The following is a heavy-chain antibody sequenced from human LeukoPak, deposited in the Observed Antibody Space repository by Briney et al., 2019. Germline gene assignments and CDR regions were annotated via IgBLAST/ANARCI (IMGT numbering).Heavy chain of an antibody. CDR2: ISSSSYI. J-gene: IGHJ4*02. CDR3: ARSTLRVATTAVNDY. D-gene: IGHD5-12*01. CDR1: GFTFSSYS. Sequence: SGGSLRLSCAASGFTFSSYSMNWVRQAPGKGLEWVSSISSSSYIYYADSVKGRFTISRDNAKNSLYLQMNSLRAEDTAVYYCARSTLRVATTAVNDYWGQGTLVTVSS. V-gene: IGHV3-21*01.